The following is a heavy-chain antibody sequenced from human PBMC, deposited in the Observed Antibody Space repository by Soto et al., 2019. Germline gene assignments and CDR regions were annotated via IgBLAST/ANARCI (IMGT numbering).Heavy chain of an antibody. Sequence: NPXGTLSLTFSVSSDSMNSGCYYGSGIRQHPGKGLEWIGYIYSNGDTYYNPSLKSRVTISVDTSKNQFSLNLTSVTAADTAVYYCARRGRSSSGYYYYAMDAWGQGTTVTAP. V-gene: IGHV4-31*03. CDR3: ARRGRSSSGYYYYAMDA. D-gene: IGHD6-6*01. CDR1: SDSMNSGCYY. J-gene: IGHJ6*02. CDR2: IYSNGDT.